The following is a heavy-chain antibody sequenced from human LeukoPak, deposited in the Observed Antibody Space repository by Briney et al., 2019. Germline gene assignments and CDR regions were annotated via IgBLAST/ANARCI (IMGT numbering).Heavy chain of an antibody. Sequence: GGSLRLSCAASGFTFSSYAMSWVRQAPGKGLEWVSAISGSGGSTYYADSVKGRFTVSRDNSKNTLYLQMNSLRAEDTAVYYCARDGYYYDSSGCFDYWGQGTLVTVSS. D-gene: IGHD3-22*01. CDR3: ARDGYYYDSSGCFDY. J-gene: IGHJ4*02. CDR2: ISGSGGST. V-gene: IGHV3-23*01. CDR1: GFTFSSYA.